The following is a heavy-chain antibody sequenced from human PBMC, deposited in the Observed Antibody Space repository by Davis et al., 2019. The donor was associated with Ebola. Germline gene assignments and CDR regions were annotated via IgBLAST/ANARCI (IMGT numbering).Heavy chain of an antibody. CDR3: ARTYDFWSGYWPYYFDY. CDR1: GGSISSSSYY. J-gene: IGHJ4*02. CDR2: IYYSGST. V-gene: IGHV4-39*01. D-gene: IGHD3-3*01. Sequence: MPSETLSLTCTVPGGSISSSSYYWGWIRQPPGKGLEWIGSIYYSGSTYYNPSLKSRVTISVDTSKNQFSLKLSSVTAADTAVYYCARTYDFWSGYWPYYFDYWGQGTLVTVSS.